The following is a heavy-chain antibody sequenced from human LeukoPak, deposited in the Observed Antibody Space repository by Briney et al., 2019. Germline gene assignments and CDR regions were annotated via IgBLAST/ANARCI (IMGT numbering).Heavy chain of an antibody. CDR3: ARDERHALAGYTSPHWYLDL. Sequence: SETLSLTCAVYGGSFSGYYWSWIRQPPGKGLEWIGEINHSGSTNYNPSLKSRVTISVDTSKNQFSLKLSSVTAADTAVYYCARDERHALAGYTSPHWYLDLWGRGTLVTVSS. V-gene: IGHV4-34*01. CDR1: GGSFSGYY. D-gene: IGHD3-16*02. CDR2: INHSGST. J-gene: IGHJ2*01.